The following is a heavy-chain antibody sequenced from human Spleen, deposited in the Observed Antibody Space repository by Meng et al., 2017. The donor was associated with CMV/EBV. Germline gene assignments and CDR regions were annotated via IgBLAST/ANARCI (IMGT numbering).Heavy chain of an antibody. CDR3: AKVEEAYYDILTGYYYYGMDV. D-gene: IGHD3-9*01. V-gene: IGHV3-30*02. Sequence: YGMHWVLQAPGKVLEWVAFIRYDGSNKYYADSVKGRFTISRDNSKNTLYLQMNSLRAEDTAVYYCAKVEEAYYDILTGYYYYGMDVWGQGTTVTVSS. J-gene: IGHJ6*02. CDR2: IRYDGSNK. CDR1: YG.